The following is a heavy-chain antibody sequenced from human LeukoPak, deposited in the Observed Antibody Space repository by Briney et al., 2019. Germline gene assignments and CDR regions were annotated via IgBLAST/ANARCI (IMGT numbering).Heavy chain of an antibody. J-gene: IGHJ5*02. CDR3: ARDSYRGRNWFDP. V-gene: IGHV4-59*12. CDR2: IYYSGNT. Sequence: SETLSLTCTVSGGSISSYYWSWIRQPPGKGLEWIGYIYYSGNTIYNPSLKSRVTISVDTSKNQFSLKLSSVTAADTAVYYCARDSYRGRNWFDPWGQGTLVTVSS. CDR1: GGSISSYY. D-gene: IGHD3-16*02.